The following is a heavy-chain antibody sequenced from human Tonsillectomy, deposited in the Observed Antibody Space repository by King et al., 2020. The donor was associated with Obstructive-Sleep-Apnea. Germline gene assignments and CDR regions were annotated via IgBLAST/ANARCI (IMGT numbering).Heavy chain of an antibody. CDR1: GGSISSSSYY. J-gene: IGHJ4*02. Sequence: QLQESGPGLVKPSETLSLTCTVSGGSISSSSYYWGWIRQPPGKGLEWIGNIYYSGTTYYNPSLKSRVTISVDTSKNQFYLKLSSVTAADTAVYYCARDQSSGSFDYWGQGTLVTVSS. V-gene: IGHV4-39*07. D-gene: IGHD6-19*01. CDR3: ARDQSSGSFDY. CDR2: IYYSGTT.